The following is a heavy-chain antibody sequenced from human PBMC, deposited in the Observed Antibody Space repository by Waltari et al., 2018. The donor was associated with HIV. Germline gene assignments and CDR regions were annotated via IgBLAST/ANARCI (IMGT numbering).Heavy chain of an antibody. V-gene: IGHV3-30*18. D-gene: IGHD3-9*01. CDR2: ISYDGSNK. J-gene: IGHJ6*02. CDR1: GFPFRSYA. Sequence: QVQLAASGGGVVQRGWALRLPGAAAGFPFRSYATPWVRQASGKGLEWLAVISYDGSNKYYADSVKGRFTISRDNSKNTLYLQMNSLRAEDTAVYYCAKDTDLTGFFYYYGLDVWGQGTTVTVSS. CDR3: AKDTDLTGFFYYYGLDV.